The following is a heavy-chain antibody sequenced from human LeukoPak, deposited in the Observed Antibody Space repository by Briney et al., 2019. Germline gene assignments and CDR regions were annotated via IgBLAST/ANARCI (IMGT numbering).Heavy chain of an antibody. CDR1: GDSVSSNSAA. CDR2: PYSRSKWYN. CDR3: ARDLWFGELLSNNFDY. V-gene: IGHV6-1*01. J-gene: IGHJ4*02. Sequence: SQTLSLTCAIPGDSVSSNSAAWNWIRQSPSRGLEWLGRPYSRSKWYNDYAVSVKSRITINPDTSKNQFSLQLNSVTPEDTAVYYCARDLWFGELLSNNFDYWGQGTLVTVSS. D-gene: IGHD3-10*01.